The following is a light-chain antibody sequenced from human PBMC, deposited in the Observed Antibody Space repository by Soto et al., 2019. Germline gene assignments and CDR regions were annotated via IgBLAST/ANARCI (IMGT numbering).Light chain of an antibody. CDR3: QERSNWPALT. CDR1: QSVSRY. CDR2: DAS. J-gene: IGKJ4*01. V-gene: IGKV3-11*01. Sequence: EIVLTQSPATLSLSPGERATLSCRASQSVSRYVAWYQQKPGQAPRLLIYDASNRATDIPARFSGSGSGTDFALTISSLEPEDFAVYFCQERSNWPALTFGGGTKVDIK.